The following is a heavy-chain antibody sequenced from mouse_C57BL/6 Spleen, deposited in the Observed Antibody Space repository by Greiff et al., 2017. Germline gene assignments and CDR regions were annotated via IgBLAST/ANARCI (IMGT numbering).Heavy chain of an antibody. J-gene: IGHJ4*01. Sequence: EVKLVESGGGLVQPKGSLKLSCAASGFSFNTYAMNWVRQAPGKGLEWVARIRSKSNNYATYYADSVKDRFTISRDDSESMLYLQMNNLKTEDTAMYYCVRQDYVYAMDYWGQGTSVTVSS. CDR1: GFSFNTYA. CDR2: IRSKSNNYAT. CDR3: VRQDYVYAMDY. D-gene: IGHD1-1*01. V-gene: IGHV10-1*01.